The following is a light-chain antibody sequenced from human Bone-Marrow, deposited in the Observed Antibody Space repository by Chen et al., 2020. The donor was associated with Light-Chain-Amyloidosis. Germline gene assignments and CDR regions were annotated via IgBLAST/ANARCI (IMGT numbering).Light chain of an antibody. J-gene: IGKJ5*01. CDR3: QQRSNWPIT. CDR2: DAS. CDR1: QSINIY. Sequence: EIVLTQSPATLSLSPGQRAILSCRASQSINIYLAWYPQKPGQAPRLLIYDASNRATGIPARFTGSGSGTDFTLTISSLEPEDCAVYYCQQRSNWPITFGQGTRLEIK. V-gene: IGKV3-11*01.